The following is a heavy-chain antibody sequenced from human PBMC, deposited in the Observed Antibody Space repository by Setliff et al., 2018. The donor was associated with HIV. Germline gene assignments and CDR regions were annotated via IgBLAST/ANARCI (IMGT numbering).Heavy chain of an antibody. CDR3: ARVPVAGANWFDP. Sequence: SETLSLTCSVSGVSINRTDHYWGWIRQSPGKSPEWIGSVSQSGSTYYNPSLKSRITISVDRSKNLFSLKLISVTAADQGVYYCARVPVAGANWFDPWGLGTPVTVSS. CDR1: GVSINRTDHY. J-gene: IGHJ5*02. CDR2: VSQSGST. D-gene: IGHD2-21*01. V-gene: IGHV4-39*01.